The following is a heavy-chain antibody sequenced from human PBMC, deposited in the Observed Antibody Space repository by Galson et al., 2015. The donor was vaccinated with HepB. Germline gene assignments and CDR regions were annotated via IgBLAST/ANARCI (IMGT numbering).Heavy chain of an antibody. V-gene: IGHV5-51*01. D-gene: IGHD3-10*01. Sequence: QSGAEVKKPGESLKISCKGSGYSFTSYWIGWVRQMPGKGLEWMGIIYPGDSDTRYSPSFQGQVTISADKSISTAYLQMNSLRAEDTAVYYCARDAGYYGSGSYYPGYWGQGTLVTVSS. J-gene: IGHJ4*02. CDR3: ARDAGYYGSGSYYPGY. CDR2: IYPGDSDT. CDR1: GYSFTSYW.